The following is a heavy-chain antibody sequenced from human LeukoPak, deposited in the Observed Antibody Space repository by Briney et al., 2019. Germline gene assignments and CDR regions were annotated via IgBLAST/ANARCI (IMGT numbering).Heavy chain of an antibody. CDR3: AKVYSGYDSPYY. V-gene: IGHV3-30*02. CDR1: GFTFSSYG. D-gene: IGHD5-12*01. Sequence: PGGSLRLSCAASGFTFSSYGIHWIRQAPGKGLEWVTFIHFNGSNNYYADSVKGRFTISRDNSKNTLYLQMNSLRAEDTAVFYCAKVYSGYDSPYYWGQGTLVTVSS. CDR2: IHFNGSNN. J-gene: IGHJ4*02.